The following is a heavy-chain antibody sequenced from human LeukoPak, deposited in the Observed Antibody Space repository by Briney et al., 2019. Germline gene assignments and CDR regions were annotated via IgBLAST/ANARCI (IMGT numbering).Heavy chain of an antibody. CDR2: MYYRENT. D-gene: IGHD1-7*01. CDR1: GFTFSSYW. Sequence: GSLRLSCAASGFTFSSYWMSWVRQPPGKGLEWVGHMYYRENTFYNPSLKSRVTISVDTSKNQFSLKLRSVTAADTAVYYCARLYGNYQNYFDYWGQGTLVTVSS. CDR3: ARLYGNYQNYFDY. V-gene: IGHV4-4*02. J-gene: IGHJ4*02.